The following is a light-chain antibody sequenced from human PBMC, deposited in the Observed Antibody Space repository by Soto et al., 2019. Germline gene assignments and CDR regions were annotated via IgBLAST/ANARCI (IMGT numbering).Light chain of an antibody. CDR3: QQYDSWPRT. CDR1: QSVSSS. J-gene: IGKJ2*01. CDR2: GAS. Sequence: EIVMTQSPATLSVSPGGRATLSCRASQSVSSSLAWYQQRPGQAPRLLMFGASSRATGVPARFSGSGSGTEFTLTIFSLQSEDFAVYYCQQYDSWPRTFGQGTKLEIK. V-gene: IGKV3-15*01.